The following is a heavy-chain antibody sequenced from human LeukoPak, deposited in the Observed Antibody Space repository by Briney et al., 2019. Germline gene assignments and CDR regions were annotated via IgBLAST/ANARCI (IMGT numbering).Heavy chain of an antibody. V-gene: IGHV1-46*01. CDR2: INPSGGST. J-gene: IGHJ3*02. D-gene: IGHD3-22*01. Sequence: WASVKVSCKASGYTFTSYYMHWVRQAPGQGLEWMGIINPSGGSTSYAQKFQGRVTMTRDMSTSTVYMELSSLRSEDTAVYYCAGTYYYDKGAFDIWGQGTMVTVSS. CDR3: AGTYYYDKGAFDI. CDR1: GYTFTSYY.